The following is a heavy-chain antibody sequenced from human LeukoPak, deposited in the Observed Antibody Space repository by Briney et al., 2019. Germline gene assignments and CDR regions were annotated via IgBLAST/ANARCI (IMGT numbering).Heavy chain of an antibody. CDR2: ISSSSSTI. Sequence: GGSLRLSCAASGFTFSSYSMNWVRQAPGKGLEWVSYISSSSSTIYYADSVKGRFTISRDNAKNSLYLQMNSLRAEDTAVYYCARDRSGWPDGAFDYWGQGTLVTVSS. CDR3: ARDRSGWPDGAFDY. J-gene: IGHJ4*02. D-gene: IGHD6-19*01. CDR1: GFTFSSYS. V-gene: IGHV3-48*04.